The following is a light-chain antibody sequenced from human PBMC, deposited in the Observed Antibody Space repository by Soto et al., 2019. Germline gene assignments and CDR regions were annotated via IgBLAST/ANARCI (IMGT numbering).Light chain of an antibody. CDR2: EVS. V-gene: IGLV2-8*01. Sequence: QSALTQPPSASGSPGQSVTISCTGTSSDVGGCNYVSWYQQHPGKAPKLMIYEVSKRPSGVPDRFSGSKSGNTASLTVSGLQAEDEADYYCSSFAGNSNSVFGTGTKLTVL. CDR3: SSFAGNSNSV. J-gene: IGLJ1*01. CDR1: SSDVGGCNY.